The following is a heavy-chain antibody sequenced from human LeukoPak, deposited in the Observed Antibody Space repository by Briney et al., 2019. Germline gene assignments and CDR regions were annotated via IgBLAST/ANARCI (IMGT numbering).Heavy chain of an antibody. Sequence: GGSLRLSCAASGFTFNSSAMSWVRQVPGKGLEWVSGISASGGSTYYADSVRGRFTISRDNSKNTLYLQMNSLRAEDTAVYYCAKGPSLVVAAFYFDYWGQGTLVTVSS. CDR2: ISASGGST. V-gene: IGHV3-23*01. CDR1: GFTFNSSA. D-gene: IGHD2-15*01. J-gene: IGHJ4*02. CDR3: AKGPSLVVAAFYFDY.